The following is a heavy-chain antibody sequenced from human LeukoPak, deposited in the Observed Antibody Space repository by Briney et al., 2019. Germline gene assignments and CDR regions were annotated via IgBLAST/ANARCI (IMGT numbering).Heavy chain of an antibody. CDR2: IYYSGST. CDR1: GGSISSYY. CDR3: ARSSTTYYDFWSGSNWFDP. D-gene: IGHD3-3*01. V-gene: IGHV4-59*01. Sequence: PSETLSLTCTVSGGSISSYYWSWIRQPPGKGLEWIGYIYYSGSTNYNPSLKSRVTISVDTSKNQFSLKLSSVTAADTAVYYCARSSTTYYDFWSGSNWFDPWGQGTLVTVSS. J-gene: IGHJ5*02.